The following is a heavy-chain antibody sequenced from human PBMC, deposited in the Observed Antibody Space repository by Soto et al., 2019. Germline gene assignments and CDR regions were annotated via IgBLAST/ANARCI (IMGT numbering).Heavy chain of an antibody. Sequence: EVLLLESGGGLTQPGGSLSLACAASGFRFSSYAMSWVRQAPPQGLEWVSSISTRGGGTYYADSVQGRFSISRDNSANAVYLDMDDLLAEVTGIYYCAKEFYYYASGQYSDLYFDSWGQGALVTVSS. CDR1: GFRFSSYA. CDR3: AKEFYYYASGQYSDLYFDS. J-gene: IGHJ4*02. D-gene: IGHD3-16*01. V-gene: IGHV3-23*01. CDR2: ISTRGGGT.